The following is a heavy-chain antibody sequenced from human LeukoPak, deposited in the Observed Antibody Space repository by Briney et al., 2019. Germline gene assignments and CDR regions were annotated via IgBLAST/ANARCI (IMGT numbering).Heavy chain of an antibody. J-gene: IGHJ4*02. CDR3: ARGVSYYDILTGYYHFDY. CDR1: GGTFSSYA. V-gene: IGHV1-69*06. D-gene: IGHD3-9*01. CDR2: IIPIFGTA. Sequence: ASVKVSCKASGGTFSSYAISWVRQAPGQGLEWMGGIIPIFGTANYAQKFQGRVTITADKSTSTAYMEPSSLRSEDTAVYYCARGVSYYDILTGYYHFDYWGQGTLVTVSS.